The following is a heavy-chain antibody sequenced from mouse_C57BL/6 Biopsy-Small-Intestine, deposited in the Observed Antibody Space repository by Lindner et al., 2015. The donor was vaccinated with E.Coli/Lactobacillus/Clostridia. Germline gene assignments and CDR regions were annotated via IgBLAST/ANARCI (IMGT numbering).Heavy chain of an antibody. J-gene: IGHJ3*01. CDR2: INPNNGGA. Sequence: VQLQESGPELVKPGASVKMSCKASGYTFTDYNMHWVKQSHGKSPEWIGYINPNNGGANYSQKFKGKATLTVNKSSSTAYMELRSLTSEDSAVYYCASDSWFVNWGQGTLVTVSA. CDR3: ASDSWFVN. V-gene: IGHV1-22*01. CDR1: GYTFTDYN.